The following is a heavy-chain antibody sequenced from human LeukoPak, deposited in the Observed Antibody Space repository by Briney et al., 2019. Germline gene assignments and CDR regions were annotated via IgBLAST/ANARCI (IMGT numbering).Heavy chain of an antibody. CDR1: GGSISNYY. V-gene: IGHV4-59*01. J-gene: IGHJ4*02. CDR3: SRAPFSNPEF. CDR2: ISYNGNT. Sequence: SETLSLTCTVSGGSISNYYWTWIRQPPGKGLEWIAYISYNGNTNYNPSLKSRVTISIDTSKNQFSLRLSSVTAADTAVYYCSRAPFSNPEFWGQGNLVPVSS. D-gene: IGHD4-11*01.